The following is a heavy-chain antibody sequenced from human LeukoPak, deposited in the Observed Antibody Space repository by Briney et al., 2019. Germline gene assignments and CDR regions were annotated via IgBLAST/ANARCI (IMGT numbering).Heavy chain of an antibody. V-gene: IGHV1-46*01. CDR1: GYTFRQYS. D-gene: IGHD2-2*01. CDR2: INPSGGST. J-gene: IGHJ3*02. CDR3: AAPSRGYCSSTSCYPYAFDI. Sequence: ASVKVSCKASGYTFRQYSMSWVRQAPGQGLEWMGIINPSGGSTSYAQKFQGRVTMTRDTSTSTVYMELSSLRSEDTAVYYCAAPSRGYCSSTSCYPYAFDIWGQGTMVTVSS.